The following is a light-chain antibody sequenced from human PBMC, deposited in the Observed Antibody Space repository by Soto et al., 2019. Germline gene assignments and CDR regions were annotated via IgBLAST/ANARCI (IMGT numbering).Light chain of an antibody. CDR1: QSVSSN. Sequence: EIVMTQSPATLSVSPGGRATLSCRSSQSVSSNLAWYQQKPGQAPRLLIYGASPRATGIPARFSGSGSGTEFTLTIRSLQYEDFAVYYCKQYTPRTTFGQGTKVDIK. CDR3: KQYTPRTT. J-gene: IGKJ1*01. CDR2: GAS. V-gene: IGKV3-15*01.